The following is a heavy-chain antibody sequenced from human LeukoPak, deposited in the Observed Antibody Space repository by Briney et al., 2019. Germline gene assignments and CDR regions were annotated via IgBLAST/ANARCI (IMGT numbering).Heavy chain of an antibody. Sequence: VASVKVSCKASGYTFTGYYMHWVRQAPGQGLEWMGWINPNSGGTNYAQKFQGRVTMTRDTSISTAYMELSKLRSDDTAVYYCARDMSPWSGYYSWGQGTLVTVSS. CDR1: GYTFTGYY. CDR3: ARDMSPWSGYYS. J-gene: IGHJ4*02. CDR2: INPNSGGT. D-gene: IGHD3-3*01. V-gene: IGHV1-2*02.